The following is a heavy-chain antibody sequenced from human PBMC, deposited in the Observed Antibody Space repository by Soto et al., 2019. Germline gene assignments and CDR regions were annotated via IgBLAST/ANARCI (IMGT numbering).Heavy chain of an antibody. D-gene: IGHD3-10*01. CDR1: VGSFSGYY. CDR3: ARGKNSITMVRGVIITALRYYYYMDV. V-gene: IGHV4-34*01. J-gene: IGHJ6*03. Sequence: SETLSLTCAVYVGSFSGYYWSWIRQPPGKGLEWIGEINHSGSTNYNPSLKSRVTISVDTSKNQFSLKLSSVTAADTAVYYCARGKNSITMVRGVIITALRYYYYMDVWGKGTTVTVSS. CDR2: INHSGST.